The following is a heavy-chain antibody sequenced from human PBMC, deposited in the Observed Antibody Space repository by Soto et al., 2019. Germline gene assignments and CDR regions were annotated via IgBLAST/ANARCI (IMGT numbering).Heavy chain of an antibody. CDR3: ARDRDPATGDNWFDP. Sequence: SVKVSCKASGGTFSSYAISWVRQAPGQGLEWMGGIIPIFGTANYAQKFQGRVTITADESTSTAYMELSSLRSEDTAVYYCARDRDPATGDNWFDPWGQGPLVTVSS. D-gene: IGHD7-27*01. V-gene: IGHV1-69*13. J-gene: IGHJ5*02. CDR1: GGTFSSYA. CDR2: IIPIFGTA.